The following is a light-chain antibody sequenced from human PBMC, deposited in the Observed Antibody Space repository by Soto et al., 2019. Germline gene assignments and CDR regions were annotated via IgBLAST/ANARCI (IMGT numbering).Light chain of an antibody. J-gene: IGKJ1*01. V-gene: IGKV1-5*01. CDR2: DVS. Sequence: IQMTQSPSTLSASVGDRVTITCRASQDISAYLAWYQQKPGRAPKLLIFDVSTLETGVPARFSGSGLGTEFTLTISSLQPDDFATYCCQQYFSRIWTFGQGTKVEIK. CDR1: QDISAY. CDR3: QQYFSRIWT.